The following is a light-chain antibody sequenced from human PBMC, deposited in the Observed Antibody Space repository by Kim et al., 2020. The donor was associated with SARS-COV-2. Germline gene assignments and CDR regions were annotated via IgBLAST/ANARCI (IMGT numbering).Light chain of an antibody. Sequence: SSVGDRVTITCRASQSISSWLAWYQQKPGKAPKLLIYDASSLESGVPSRFSGSGSGTEFTLTISSLQPDDFATYYCQQYNSYPWTFGQGTKVDIK. CDR2: DAS. J-gene: IGKJ1*01. CDR1: QSISSW. V-gene: IGKV1-5*01. CDR3: QQYNSYPWT.